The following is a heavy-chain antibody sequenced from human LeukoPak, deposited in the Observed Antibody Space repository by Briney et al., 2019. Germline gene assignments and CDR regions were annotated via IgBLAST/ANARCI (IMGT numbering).Heavy chain of an antibody. CDR3: TRRGGSSSSDWFDP. V-gene: IGHV4-59*08. CDR2: VYYTGST. CDR1: GGSISNYY. D-gene: IGHD6-6*01. J-gene: IGHJ5*02. Sequence: SSETLSLTCTVSGGSISNYYWSWIRQPPGKGLEWIGYVYYTGSTSYNPSLKSRVTISGDTSKNQFSLKLSSVTAAGTAVYYCTRRGGSSSSDWFDPWGQGTLVIVSS.